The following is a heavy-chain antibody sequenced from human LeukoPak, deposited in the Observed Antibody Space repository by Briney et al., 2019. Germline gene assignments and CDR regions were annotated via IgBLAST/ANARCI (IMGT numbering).Heavy chain of an antibody. CDR1: GLTFSSYW. D-gene: IGHD4-11*01. CDR3: ATYSILNAREFRY. J-gene: IGHJ1*01. CDR2: VQHIGGET. V-gene: IGHV3-7*01. Sequence: GGSLRLSCVASGLTFSSYWMSWVRQAPGKGLEWVANVQHIGGETYYVDSVKGRFTISRDNAKNSVYLQMNSLGADDTAVYYCATYSILNAREFRYWGQGTLVTVSS.